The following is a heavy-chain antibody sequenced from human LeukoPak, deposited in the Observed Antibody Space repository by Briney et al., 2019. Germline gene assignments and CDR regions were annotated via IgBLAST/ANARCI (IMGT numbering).Heavy chain of an antibody. D-gene: IGHD2-2*01. CDR3: ARDRGGSTSPYYYMDV. CDR1: GFTVSSNY. V-gene: IGHV3-53*01. CDR2: IYGGGST. J-gene: IGHJ6*03. Sequence: GGSLRLSCAASGFTVSSNYMSWVRQAPQKGLEWVSIIYGGGSTYYAASVKGRFTISRDNSKNTLYLQMNSLRAEDTAVYYCARDRGGSTSPYYYMDVWGKGTTVTVSS.